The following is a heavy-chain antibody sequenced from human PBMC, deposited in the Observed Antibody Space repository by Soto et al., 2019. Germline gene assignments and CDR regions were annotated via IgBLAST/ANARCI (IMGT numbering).Heavy chain of an antibody. J-gene: IGHJ6*02. CDR3: ARDGDHDYFYGMDI. Sequence: LQESVPGLVKASETLSLSCSVSFGPMRGYYWSWIRQPPGKGLEWIANIFYNGCANYNPSLRSRVTISADKSKNSFSLRLTSVTPADTAVYYCARDGDHDYFYGMDIWGQGTTVTVS. V-gene: IGHV4-59*01. CDR2: IFYNGCA. D-gene: IGHD7-27*01. CDR1: FGPMRGYY.